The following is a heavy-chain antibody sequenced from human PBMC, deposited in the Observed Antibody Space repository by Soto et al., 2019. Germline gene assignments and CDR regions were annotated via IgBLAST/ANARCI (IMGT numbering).Heavy chain of an antibody. CDR2: ISAYNGNT. J-gene: IGHJ3*02. Sequence: AASVKVSCKASGYTFTSYAISWVRQAPGQGLEWMGWISAYNGNTNYAQKLQGRVTMTTDTSTSTAYMELRSLRSDDTAVYYCARDLGREYSGYDPAADAFDIWGQGTMVTVS. CDR3: ARDLGREYSGYDPAADAFDI. CDR1: GYTFTSYA. V-gene: IGHV1-18*01. D-gene: IGHD5-12*01.